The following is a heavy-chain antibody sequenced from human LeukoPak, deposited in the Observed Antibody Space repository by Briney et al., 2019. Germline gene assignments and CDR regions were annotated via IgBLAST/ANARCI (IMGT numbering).Heavy chain of an antibody. CDR2: IYTSGST. CDR3: AREGVTGAFRHDDAFDI. Sequence: NPSETLSLTCTVSGGSISSYYWSWIRQPAGKGLEWIGRIYTSGSTNYNPSLKSRVTMSVDTSKNQFSLKLSSVTAADTAVYYCAREGVTGAFRHDDAFDIWGQGTMVTVSS. V-gene: IGHV4-4*07. D-gene: IGHD2-21*02. J-gene: IGHJ3*02. CDR1: GGSISSYY.